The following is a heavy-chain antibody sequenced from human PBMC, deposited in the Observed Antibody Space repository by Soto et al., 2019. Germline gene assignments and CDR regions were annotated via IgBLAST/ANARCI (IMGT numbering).Heavy chain of an antibody. CDR3: AGGIAAAGTSGRFDP. J-gene: IGHJ5*02. Sequence: SETLSLTCAVYGGSFSGHYWSWIRQSPGKGLEWIGQINHSGSITYNPSLKSRFTISRDNAKNSLYLQMNSLRAEDTAVYYCAGGIAAAGTSGRFDPWGQGTLVTVSS. CDR2: INHSGSI. CDR1: GGSFSGHY. D-gene: IGHD6-13*01. V-gene: IGHV4-34*10.